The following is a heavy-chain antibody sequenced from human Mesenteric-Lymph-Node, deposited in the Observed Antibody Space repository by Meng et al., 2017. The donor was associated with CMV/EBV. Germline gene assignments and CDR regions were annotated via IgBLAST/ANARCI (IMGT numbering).Heavy chain of an antibody. Sequence: SCEASGYTFTTSPLNWVRQAPGQGLEWLGWINTETGTPIYAQGFTGRFVFSLDTSVSTAYLQISSLKADDAAVYYCVRSVYRLGIIYWGQGTLVTVSS. J-gene: IGHJ4*02. CDR1: GYTFTTSP. D-gene: IGHD7-27*01. V-gene: IGHV7-4-1*02. CDR3: VRSVYRLGIIY. CDR2: INTETGTP.